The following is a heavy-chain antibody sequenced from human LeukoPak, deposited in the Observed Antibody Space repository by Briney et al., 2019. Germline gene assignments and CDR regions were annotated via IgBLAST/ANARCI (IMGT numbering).Heavy chain of an antibody. CDR1: GFTFSNAW. CDR3: TTDRGGWYYFDY. Sequence: GGSLRLSCAASGFTFSNAWMSWVRQAPGKGLEWVGRIKSKTAGGTTDYAAPVKGRFTISRDDSKNTLYLQMNSLKTEDTAVYYCTTDRGGWYYFDYWGQGTLVTVSS. V-gene: IGHV3-15*01. D-gene: IGHD2-15*01. CDR2: IKSKTAGGTT. J-gene: IGHJ4*02.